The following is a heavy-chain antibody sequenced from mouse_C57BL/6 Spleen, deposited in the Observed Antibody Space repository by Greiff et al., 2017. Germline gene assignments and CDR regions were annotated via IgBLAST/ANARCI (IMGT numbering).Heavy chain of an antibody. Sequence: VHVKQSGPVLVKPGASVKMSCKASGYTFTDYYMNWVKQSHGKSLEWIGVINPYNGGTSYNQKFKGKATLTVDKSSSTAYMELNSLTSEDSAVYYCARSYYGSSYYFDYWGQGTTLTVSS. CDR1: GYTFTDYY. CDR3: ARSYYGSSYYFDY. CDR2: INPYNGGT. V-gene: IGHV1-19*01. D-gene: IGHD1-1*01. J-gene: IGHJ2*01.